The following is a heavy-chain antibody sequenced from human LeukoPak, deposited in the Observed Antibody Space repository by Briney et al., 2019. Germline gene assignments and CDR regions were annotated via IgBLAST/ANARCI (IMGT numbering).Heavy chain of an antibody. CDR2: IYHSGST. CDR1: GGSISSGGYY. D-gene: IGHD4-11*01. J-gene: IGHJ4*02. Sequence: SQTLSLTCTVSGGSISSGGYYWSWIRQPPGKGLEWIVYIYHSGSTYYNPSLKSRVTISVDRSKNQFSLKLSSVTAADTAVYYCARGGVVTTGTPFDYWGQGTLVTVSS. V-gene: IGHV4-30-2*01. CDR3: ARGGVVTTGTPFDY.